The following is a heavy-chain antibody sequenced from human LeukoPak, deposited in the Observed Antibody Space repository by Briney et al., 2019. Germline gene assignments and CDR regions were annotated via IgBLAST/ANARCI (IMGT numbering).Heavy chain of an antibody. CDR2: IHPSTGNP. CDR1: GYTFTNYA. J-gene: IGHJ4*02. CDR3: ARAYQRLGQLSLPDY. D-gene: IGHD3-16*02. Sequence: ASVKVPCKASGYTFTNYAMNWVRQAPGQGLEWMGWIHPSTGNPTYAQDFTGRFVFSLDTSVSTTYLQISSLKAEDTAVYYCARAYQRLGQLSLPDYWGQGTLVTVSS. V-gene: IGHV7-4-1*02.